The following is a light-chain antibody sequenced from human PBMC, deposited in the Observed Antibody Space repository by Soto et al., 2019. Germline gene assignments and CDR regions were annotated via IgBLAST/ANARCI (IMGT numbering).Light chain of an antibody. V-gene: IGKV3-11*01. CDR2: DAS. Sequence: EVVLTQSPAALSLSPGERATFSCRASQNVNNFLAWYQQKPGQAPRLLIYDASNRATGIPAGFSGSGSGTDFTLTISSLESDDFAIYYRQQRSNWPTFGKGTRLEIK. CDR3: QQRSNWPT. CDR1: QNVNNF. J-gene: IGKJ5*01.